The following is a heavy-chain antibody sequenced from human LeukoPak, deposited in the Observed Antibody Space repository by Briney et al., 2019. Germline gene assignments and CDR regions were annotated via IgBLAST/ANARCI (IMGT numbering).Heavy chain of an antibody. J-gene: IGHJ4*02. Sequence: VASVKVSCKASGYSFTSYGLSWVRQAPGQGLEWMGWISAYNGDTNYPQYLQGRVTMTTDTSTSTAYMELRSLRSDDTAVYYCATVRGTNNYYDSSGYNDYWGQGTLVTVSS. CDR3: ATVRGTNNYYDSSGYNDY. V-gene: IGHV1-18*01. CDR2: ISAYNGDT. D-gene: IGHD3-22*01. CDR1: GYSFTSYG.